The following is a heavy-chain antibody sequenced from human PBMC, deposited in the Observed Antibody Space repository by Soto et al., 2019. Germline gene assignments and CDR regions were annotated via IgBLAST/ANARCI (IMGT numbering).Heavy chain of an antibody. D-gene: IGHD5-12*01. CDR3: ASLTVATILVPWDY. CDR1: GFTFSSYS. CDR2: ISSSSSTI. J-gene: IGHJ4*02. V-gene: IGHV3-48*01. Sequence: GGSLRLSCAASGFTFSSYSMNWVRQAPGKGLEWVSYISSSSSTIYYADSVKGRFTISRDNAKNSLYLQMNSLRAEDTAVYYCASLTVATILVPWDYWGQGTLVTVSS.